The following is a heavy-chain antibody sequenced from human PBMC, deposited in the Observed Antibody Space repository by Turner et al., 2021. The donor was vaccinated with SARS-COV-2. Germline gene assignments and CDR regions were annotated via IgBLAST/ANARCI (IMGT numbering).Heavy chain of an antibody. CDR1: GFTFSSYD. D-gene: IGHD5-18*01. V-gene: IGHV3-30*18. CDR2: ISFDGSNK. Sequence: QVQLVESGGGVVQPGRSLRLSCAAAGFTFSSYDMHWVRQAPGKGLEWAAVISFDGSNKYYADSVKGLFTISRDNSKNTLYLQMNSLRAEDTAVYYCAKSGYSYGYREYYFDYWGQGTLVTVSS. J-gene: IGHJ4*02. CDR3: AKSGYSYGYREYYFDY.